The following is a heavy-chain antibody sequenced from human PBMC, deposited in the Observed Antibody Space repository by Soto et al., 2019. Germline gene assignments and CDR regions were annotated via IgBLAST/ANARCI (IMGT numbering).Heavy chain of an antibody. D-gene: IGHD3-10*01. CDR2: IYYSGST. J-gene: IGHJ6*02. V-gene: IGHV4-31*03. CDR1: GGSISCGGYY. CDR3: ARDPSYYGSGGNYYYGMDV. Sequence: SETLSLTCTVSGGSISCGGYYWSWIRQHPGKGLEWIGYIYYSGSTYYNPSLKSRVTISVDTSKNQFSLKLSSVTAADTAVYYCARDPSYYGSGGNYYYGMDVWGQGTTVTVSS.